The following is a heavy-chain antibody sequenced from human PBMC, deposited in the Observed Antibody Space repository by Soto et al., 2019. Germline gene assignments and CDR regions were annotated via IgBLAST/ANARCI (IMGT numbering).Heavy chain of an antibody. D-gene: IGHD3-22*01. J-gene: IGHJ5*02. CDR1: GFTVSSNY. Sequence: EVQLVESGGGLVQPGGSLRLSCAASGFTVSSNYMSWVRQAPGKGLEWVSVIYSGGTTYYADSVKGRLTISRDNSKNPLYIQMNSLRAEDTAVYYCARNGDSSDYRGWFDPWGQGTLVTVSS. CDR3: ARNGDSSDYRGWFDP. CDR2: IYSGGTT. V-gene: IGHV3-66*01.